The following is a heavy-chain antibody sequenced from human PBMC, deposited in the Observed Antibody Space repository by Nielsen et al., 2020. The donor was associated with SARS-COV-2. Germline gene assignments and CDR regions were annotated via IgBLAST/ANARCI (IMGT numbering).Heavy chain of an antibody. Sequence: GGSLRLSCAASGFTFDDYAMHWARQAPGKGLEWVSGISWNSGSIGYADSVKGRFTISRDNAKNSLYLQMNSLRAEDTALYYCAKGVTAARYDAFDIWGQGTMVTVSS. CDR3: AKGVTAARYDAFDI. V-gene: IGHV3-9*01. CDR1: GFTFDDYA. CDR2: ISWNSGSI. J-gene: IGHJ3*02. D-gene: IGHD2-21*02.